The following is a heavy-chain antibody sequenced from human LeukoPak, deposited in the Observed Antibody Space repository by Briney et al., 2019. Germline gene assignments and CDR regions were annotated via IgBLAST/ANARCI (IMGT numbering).Heavy chain of an antibody. V-gene: IGHV4-61*02. CDR2: IYTSGST. D-gene: IGHD3-22*01. CDR3: ARGITMMGDWFDP. CDR1: GGSISSGSYY. Sequence: SETLSLTCTVSGGSISSGSYYWSWIRQPAGKGLEWIGRIYTSGSTNYNPSLRSRVTISVDTSKNQFSLKLSSVTAADTAVYYCARGITMMGDWFDPWGQGTLVTVSS. J-gene: IGHJ5*02.